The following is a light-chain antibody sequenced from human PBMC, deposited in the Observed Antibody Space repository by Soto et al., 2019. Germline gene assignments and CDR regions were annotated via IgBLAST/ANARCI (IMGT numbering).Light chain of an antibody. CDR2: KAS. CDR1: QSIGSW. Sequence: DIHMTQSPSTLSASIGDRVTITCRASQSIGSWLAWYQQKPGEAPKLLIYKASTLESGVPSRFSGSGSGTEFTLTISILQPDDFATYYCQHYDTFPWTFGQGTQVEIK. V-gene: IGKV1-5*03. CDR3: QHYDTFPWT. J-gene: IGKJ1*01.